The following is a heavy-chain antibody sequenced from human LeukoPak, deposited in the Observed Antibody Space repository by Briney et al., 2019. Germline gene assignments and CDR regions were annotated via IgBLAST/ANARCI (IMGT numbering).Heavy chain of an antibody. V-gene: IGHV3-30*18. Sequence: GGSLRLSCAASGFSFSSYWMSWVRQAPGKGLEWVAVISYDGSNKYYADSVKGRFTISRDNSKNTLYLQMNSLRAEDTAVYYCAKGSRGALEYWGQGTLVTVSS. CDR1: GFSFSSYW. CDR2: ISYDGSNK. CDR3: AKGSRGALEY. J-gene: IGHJ4*02. D-gene: IGHD3-10*01.